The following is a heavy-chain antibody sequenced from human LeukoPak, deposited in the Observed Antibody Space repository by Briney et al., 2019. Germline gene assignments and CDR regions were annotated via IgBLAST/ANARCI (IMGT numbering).Heavy chain of an antibody. Sequence: GGSLRLSCAASGFTFSDYYMSWIRQAPGKGLEWVSYISSSGSTIYYADSVKGRFTISRDNSRDTLYLQMTSLRPDDTAVYYCARGDSSGWIYYYGMDVWGKGTTVTVSS. J-gene: IGHJ6*04. CDR1: GFTFSDYY. V-gene: IGHV3-11*04. CDR3: ARGDSSGWIYYYGMDV. CDR2: ISSSGSTI. D-gene: IGHD6-19*01.